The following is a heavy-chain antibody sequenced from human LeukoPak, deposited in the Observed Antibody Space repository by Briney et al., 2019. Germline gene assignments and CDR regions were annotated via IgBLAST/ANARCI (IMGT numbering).Heavy chain of an antibody. CDR1: GFTFSSYG. D-gene: IGHD2/OR15-2a*01. CDR3: TKAGPDTYAFDI. V-gene: IGHV3-33*06. CDR2: IWYDGSNK. J-gene: IGHJ3*02. Sequence: GGSLRLSCAASGFTFSSYGMHWVRQAPGKGLEWVAVIWYDGSNKYYADSVKGRFTISRDISKNTLYLQMNSLRAEDTAVYYCTKAGPDTYAFDIWGQGTMVTVSS.